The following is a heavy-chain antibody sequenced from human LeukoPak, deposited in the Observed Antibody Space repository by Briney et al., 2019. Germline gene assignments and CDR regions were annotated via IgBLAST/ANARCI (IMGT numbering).Heavy chain of an antibody. CDR3: ARGNILSGYCFDF. CDR1: GGSISGYY. CDR2: IHYTGGT. V-gene: IGHV4-34*01. J-gene: IGHJ4*02. D-gene: IGHD3-9*01. Sequence: SETLSLTCAVYGGSISGYYGSWIRQPPGKGLEWVGEIHYTGGTSYNPSLKTRATISIDTSKNQLSLKLSSVTAADTAVYYCARGNILSGYCFDFWGQGDLVTVSS.